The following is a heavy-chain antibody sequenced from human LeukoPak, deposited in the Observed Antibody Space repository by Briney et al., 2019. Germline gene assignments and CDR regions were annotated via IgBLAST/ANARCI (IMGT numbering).Heavy chain of an antibody. V-gene: IGHV5-51*01. CDR3: ARPNIPAAGTDAFDI. CDR1: GYSFTNYW. CDR2: IYPGDSDT. D-gene: IGHD6-13*01. Sequence: GESLKISCKGSGYSFTNYWIGWVRQMPGKGLEWMGIIYPGDSDTRYSPSFQGQVTISADKSISTAYLQWSSLKASDTAMYYCARPNIPAAGTDAFDIWGQGTMVTVSS. J-gene: IGHJ3*02.